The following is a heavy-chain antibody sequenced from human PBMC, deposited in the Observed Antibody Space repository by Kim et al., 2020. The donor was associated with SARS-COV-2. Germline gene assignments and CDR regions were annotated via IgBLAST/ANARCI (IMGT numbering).Heavy chain of an antibody. CDR3: SRGFRGALDY. J-gene: IGHJ4*02. CDR1: GFKFSSYA. D-gene: IGHD3-10*01. Sequence: GGSLRLSCAASGFKFSSYAMAWVRQTPGKGLEWVSAISNSGDITYYAESLKGRVTISRDNSKNTLYLQVDVLRADDTAVYFCSRGFRGALDYWGQGTLVTVSP. CDR2: ISNSGDIT. V-gene: IGHV3-23*01.